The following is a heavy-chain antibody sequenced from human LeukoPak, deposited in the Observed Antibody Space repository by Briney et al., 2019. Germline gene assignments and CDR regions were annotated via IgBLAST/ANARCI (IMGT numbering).Heavy chain of an antibody. Sequence: PSETLSLTCTVSGGSISSYYWSWIRQPPGKGLEWIGYIYYSGSTNYNPSLKSRVTISVDTSKNQFSLKLSSVTAADTAVYYCARVPTVTTPYYMDVWGKGTTVTVSS. CDR2: IYYSGST. J-gene: IGHJ6*03. CDR1: GGSISSYY. D-gene: IGHD4-17*01. CDR3: ARVPTVTTPYYMDV. V-gene: IGHV4-59*08.